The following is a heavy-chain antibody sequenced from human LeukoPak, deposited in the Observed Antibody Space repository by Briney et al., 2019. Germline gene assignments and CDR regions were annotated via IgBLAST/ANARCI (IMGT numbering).Heavy chain of an antibody. CDR3: ARGRMGATQDYYYYYYMDV. V-gene: IGHV3-21*01. Sequence: GGSLRLSCAASGFTFSSYSMNWVRQAPGKGLEWVSSISSSSSYIYYADSVKGRFTFSRDNAKNSLYLQMNSLRAEDTAVYYCARGRMGATQDYYYYYYMDVWGKGTTVTVSS. CDR2: ISSSSSYI. CDR1: GFTFSSYS. D-gene: IGHD1-26*01. J-gene: IGHJ6*03.